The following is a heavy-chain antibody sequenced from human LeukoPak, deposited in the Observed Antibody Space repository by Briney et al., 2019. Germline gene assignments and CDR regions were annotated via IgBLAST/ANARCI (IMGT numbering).Heavy chain of an antibody. D-gene: IGHD3-3*01. CDR3: AREVTIFGVVRAFDI. J-gene: IGHJ3*02. CDR1: GYTFTGYY. Sequence: ASVKVSCKASGYTFTGYYMHWVRQAPGQGLEWMGWISPNSGGTNYAQKFQGRVTMTRDTSISTAYMELSRLRSDDTAVYYCAREVTIFGVVRAFDIWGQGTMVTVSS. CDR2: ISPNSGGT. V-gene: IGHV1-2*02.